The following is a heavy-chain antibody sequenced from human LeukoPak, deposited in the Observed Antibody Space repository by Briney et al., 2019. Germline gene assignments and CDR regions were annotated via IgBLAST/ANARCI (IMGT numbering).Heavy chain of an antibody. D-gene: IGHD2-15*01. CDR3: ASRGGTLDY. J-gene: IGHJ4*02. CDR2: IYYSGST. V-gene: IGHV4-61*01. CDR1: GGSVSSGSYY. Sequence: SETLSLTCTASGGSVSSGSYYWSWIQQPPGKGLEWIGYIYYSGSTNYNPSLKSRVTISVDTSKNQFSLKLSSVTAADTAVYYCASRGGTLDYWGQGTLVTVSS.